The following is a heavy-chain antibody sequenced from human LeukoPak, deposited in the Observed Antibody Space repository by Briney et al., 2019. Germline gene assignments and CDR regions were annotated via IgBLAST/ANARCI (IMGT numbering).Heavy chain of an antibody. D-gene: IGHD6-19*01. CDR1: GFTFSSYW. Sequence: GGSLRLSCAASGFTFSSYWMSWVRQAPGKGLEWVSVIYSGANTYYADSVKGRFTISTDASKNTLYVQMNSLRAEDTAVYYCVRVESTGWWHYFDYWGQGTLVTVSS. CDR2: IYSGANT. V-gene: IGHV3-53*01. J-gene: IGHJ4*02. CDR3: VRVESTGWWHYFDY.